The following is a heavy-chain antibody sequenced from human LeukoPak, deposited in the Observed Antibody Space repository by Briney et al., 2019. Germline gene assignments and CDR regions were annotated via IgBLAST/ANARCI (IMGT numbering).Heavy chain of an antibody. D-gene: IGHD2-8*01. CDR1: GGSFSGCY. Sequence: SETLSLTCAVYGGSFSGCYWSWIRQPPGKGLEWIGEINHSGSTNYNPSLKSRVTISVDTSKNQFSLKLSSVTAADTAVYYCARGRMVYAKGYYYYGMDVWGQGTTVTVSS. CDR3: ARGRMVYAKGYYYYGMDV. V-gene: IGHV4-34*01. CDR2: INHSGST. J-gene: IGHJ6*02.